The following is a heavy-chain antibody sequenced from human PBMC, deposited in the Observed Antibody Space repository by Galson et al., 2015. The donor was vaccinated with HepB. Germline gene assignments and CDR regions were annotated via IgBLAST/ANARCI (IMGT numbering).Heavy chain of an antibody. Sequence: ETLSLTCIVSGGSISSDSYFWGWIRQPPGKGLEWIGSISYRGSTYYNPSLKSRVTMSVGTSKNQFSLKLGSVTAADTAVYYCARHPNYFDTTGYYYGFAYWGQGTLVTVSS. CDR1: GGSISSDSYF. J-gene: IGHJ4*02. CDR2: ISYRGST. V-gene: IGHV4-39*01. D-gene: IGHD3-22*01. CDR3: ARHPNYFDTTGYYYGFAY.